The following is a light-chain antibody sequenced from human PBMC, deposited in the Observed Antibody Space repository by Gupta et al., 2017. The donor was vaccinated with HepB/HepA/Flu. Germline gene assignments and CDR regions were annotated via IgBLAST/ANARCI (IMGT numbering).Light chain of an antibody. Sequence: LTLPPPASGSPGQSGTSSCSGSSSNVGGNTVNWFQQLPGTAPKLVIYSNNQRPSGVPDRFSGSKSGTSASLAISGLQSEDEGDYYCAAWEGSLNGWVFGGGTKVTVL. CDR2: SNN. V-gene: IGLV1-44*01. CDR1: SSNVGGNT. J-gene: IGLJ3*02. CDR3: AAWEGSLNGWV.